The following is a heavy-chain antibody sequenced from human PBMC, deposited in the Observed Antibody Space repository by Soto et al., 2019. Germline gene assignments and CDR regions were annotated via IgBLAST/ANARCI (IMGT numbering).Heavy chain of an antibody. Sequence: GGSLRLSCAASGFTFDDYAMHWVRQAPGKGLEWISGISWSSGSTDYADSVKGRFTISRDNAKNTLYIQINSLRADDTGVYYDGGDLLYTSTYGSKSWRQRNLVTVCS. J-gene: IGHJ4*01. CDR3: GGDLLYTSTYGSKS. V-gene: IGHV3-9*01. CDR2: ISWSSGST. D-gene: IGHD6-13*01. CDR1: GFTFDDYA.